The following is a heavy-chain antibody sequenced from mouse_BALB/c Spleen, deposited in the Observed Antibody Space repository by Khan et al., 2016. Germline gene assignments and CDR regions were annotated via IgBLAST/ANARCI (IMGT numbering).Heavy chain of an antibody. J-gene: IGHJ2*01. D-gene: IGHD1-1*01. CDR2: ISYSGNT. Sequence: EVELVESGPGLVKPSQSLSLTCTVTGYSITTDYAWNWIRQFPGNKLEWMGYISYSGNTKYNPSSKSRISITRDTSKNQFFLQLKSVTTEDTARYYCARVYGGDFDYWGQGTTLTVSS. CDR3: ARVYGGDFDY. CDR1: GYSITTDYA. V-gene: IGHV3-2*02.